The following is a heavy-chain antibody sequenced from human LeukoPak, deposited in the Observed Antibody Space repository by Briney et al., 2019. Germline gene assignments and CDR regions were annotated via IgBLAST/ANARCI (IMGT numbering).Heavy chain of an antibody. Sequence: GGSLRLSCAASGFTFSSYAMRWVSQAPGKGLEWVAVISYDGGNTYYADSVKGRFTISRDNSKNTLYMQFNSLRAEDTAVYYCARDSTYYYGSGSSGPHYFDYWGQGTLVTVSS. V-gene: IGHV3-30*01. D-gene: IGHD3-10*01. J-gene: IGHJ4*02. CDR3: ARDSTYYYGSGSSGPHYFDY. CDR1: GFTFSSYA. CDR2: ISYDGGNT.